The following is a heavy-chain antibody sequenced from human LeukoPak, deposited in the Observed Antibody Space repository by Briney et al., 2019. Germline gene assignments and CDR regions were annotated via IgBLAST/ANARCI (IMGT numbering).Heavy chain of an antibody. CDR1: GYSISSGYY. CDR2: INHSGST. J-gene: IGHJ5*02. D-gene: IGHD6-19*01. V-gene: IGHV4-38-2*02. Sequence: SETLSLTCTVSGYSISSGYYWSWIRQPPGKGLEWIGEINHSGSTNYNPSLKSRVTISVDTSKNQFSLKLSSVTAADTAVYYCARRKKQCGITNWFDPWGQGTLVTVSS. CDR3: ARRKKQCGITNWFDP.